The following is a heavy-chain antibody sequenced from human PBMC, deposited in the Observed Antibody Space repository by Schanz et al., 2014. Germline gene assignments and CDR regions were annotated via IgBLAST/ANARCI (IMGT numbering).Heavy chain of an antibody. CDR1: GFTFSSYG. CDR2: IRFDGSDK. D-gene: IGHD3-10*01. Sequence: HVQLVESGGGVVQPGGSLRLSCAASGFTFSSYGMHWVRPAPGKGLEWVTFIRFDGSDKYYADSVKGRFSVSRDNSKNTLYLQMNSLRADDTAVYYCAKDQLANYRGSGYNWFDPWGQGTLVTVSS. J-gene: IGHJ5*02. V-gene: IGHV3-30*02. CDR3: AKDQLANYRGSGYNWFDP.